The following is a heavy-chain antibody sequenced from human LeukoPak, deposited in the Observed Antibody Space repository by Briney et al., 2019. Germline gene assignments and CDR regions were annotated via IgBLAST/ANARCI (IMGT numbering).Heavy chain of an antibody. CDR3: ARVGSYRAYYFGY. CDR1: GFTFSSYG. J-gene: IGHJ4*02. V-gene: IGHV3-21*01. Sequence: PGGSLRLSCAASGFTFSSYGMNWVRQAPGKGLEWVSSISSSSSYIYYADSVKGRFAISRDNAKNSLYLQMNSLRAEDTAVYYCARVGSYRAYYFGYWGQGTLVTVSS. CDR2: ISSSSSYI. D-gene: IGHD3-16*02.